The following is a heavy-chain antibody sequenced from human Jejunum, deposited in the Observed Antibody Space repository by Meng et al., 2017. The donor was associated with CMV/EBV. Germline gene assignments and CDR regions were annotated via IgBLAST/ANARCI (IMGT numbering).Heavy chain of an antibody. V-gene: IGHV1-2*02. CDR3: ARSPLITAMPSHYYDSSGYRNYFDN. J-gene: IGHJ4*02. D-gene: IGHD3-22*01. Sequence: WVRQAPGKGLEWMGWFDPNSGGTKYAQKVEGRVTMTRDTSISTAYMDLSRLTSDDTAVYYCARSPLITAMPSHYYDSSGYRNYFDNWGQGTLVTVSS. CDR2: FDPNSGGT.